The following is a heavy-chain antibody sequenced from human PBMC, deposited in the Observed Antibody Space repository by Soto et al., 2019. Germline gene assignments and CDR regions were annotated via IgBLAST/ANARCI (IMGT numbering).Heavy chain of an antibody. V-gene: IGHV1-18*04. Sequence: ASVKVSCKASGYTFTSYGISWVRQAPGQGLEWTGWISAYNGKTNYAQKFQGRVTMTTDTSTSTAYMEVRSLRSDDTAVYYCARDRIVVVVGATPGWFDPWGQGTLVTVSS. CDR2: ISAYNGKT. J-gene: IGHJ5*02. CDR3: ARDRIVVVVGATPGWFDP. D-gene: IGHD2-15*01. CDR1: GYTFTSYG.